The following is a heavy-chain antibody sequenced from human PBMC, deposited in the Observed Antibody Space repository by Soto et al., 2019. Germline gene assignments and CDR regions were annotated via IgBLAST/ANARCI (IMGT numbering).Heavy chain of an antibody. CDR3: AREVTTVFTGAFDI. CDR1: GFTFSSYS. Sequence: GGSLRLSCAASGFTFSSYSMNWVRQAPGKGLEWVSYISSSSSTIYYADSVKGRFTISRDNAKNSLYLQMNSLRAEDTAVYYCAREVTTVFTGAFDIWGQGTMVTVSS. J-gene: IGHJ3*02. V-gene: IGHV3-48*01. CDR2: ISSSSSTI. D-gene: IGHD4-17*01.